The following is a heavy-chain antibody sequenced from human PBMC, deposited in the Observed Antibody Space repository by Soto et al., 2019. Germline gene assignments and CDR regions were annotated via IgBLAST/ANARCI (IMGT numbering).Heavy chain of an antibody. J-gene: IGHJ4*02. CDR2: IRKKTNSYTT. Sequence: PXGSLRLACSASGLTFSDRYMDWVRQAPGKGLEWVGRIRKKTNSYTTEYAASVKGRFIISRDDSTNSLYLQMSSLKTEDTDVYYCTTVTTVDYYFDYWGQGTLVNVSS. D-gene: IGHD4-17*01. CDR3: TTVTTVDYYFDY. V-gene: IGHV3-72*01. CDR1: GLTFSDRY.